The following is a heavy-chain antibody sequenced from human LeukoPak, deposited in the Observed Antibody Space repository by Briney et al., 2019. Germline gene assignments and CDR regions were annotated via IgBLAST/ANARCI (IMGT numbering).Heavy chain of an antibody. CDR1: GYTVTGYY. CDR3: ARGDFWSGYYYYFDY. J-gene: IGHJ4*02. V-gene: IGHV1-2*02. D-gene: IGHD3-3*01. CDR2: INPNSGGT. Sequence: ASVKVSCKASGYTVTGYYMHWVRQAPGQGLEWMGWINPNSGGTNYAQKFQGRVTMTRDTSISTAYMELSRLRSDDTAVYYCARGDFWSGYYYYFDYWGQGTLVTVSS.